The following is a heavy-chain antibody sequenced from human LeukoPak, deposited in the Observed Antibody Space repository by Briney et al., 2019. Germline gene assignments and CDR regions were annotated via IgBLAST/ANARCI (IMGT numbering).Heavy chain of an antibody. CDR3: ARDVGGNSAVDY. Sequence: ASVKVSRKASGYTFTGYYMHWVRQAPGQGLEWMGWINPNSGGTNYAQKFQGRVTMTRDTSISTAYMELSRLRSDDTAVYYCARDVGGNSAVDYWGQGTLVTVSS. D-gene: IGHD4-23*01. CDR1: GYTFTGYY. V-gene: IGHV1-2*02. J-gene: IGHJ4*02. CDR2: INPNSGGT.